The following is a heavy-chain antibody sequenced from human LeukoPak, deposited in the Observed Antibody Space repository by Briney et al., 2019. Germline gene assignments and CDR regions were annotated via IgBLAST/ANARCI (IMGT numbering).Heavy chain of an antibody. D-gene: IGHD3-9*01. J-gene: IGHJ4*02. Sequence: SETLSLTCAVSGGSISSNSYYWSWIRQPPGKGLEWIGNIYDSGSTKYNPSLKSRITISVDTSKNQFSLKLNSVTAADTAVYYCARLVYHDILTGYYSCFDYWGQGTLVTASS. CDR1: GGSISSNSYY. CDR3: ARLVYHDILTGYYSCFDY. CDR2: IYDSGST. V-gene: IGHV4-61*01.